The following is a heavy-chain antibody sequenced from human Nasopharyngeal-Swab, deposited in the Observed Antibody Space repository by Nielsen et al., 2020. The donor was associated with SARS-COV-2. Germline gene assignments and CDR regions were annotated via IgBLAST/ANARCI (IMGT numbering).Heavy chain of an antibody. CDR2: INHSGST. V-gene: IGHV4-34*01. CDR1: GGSFSGYY. J-gene: IGHJ6*02. Sequence: SQTLSLTCAVYGGSFSGYYWSWIRQPPGKGLEWIGEINHSGSTNYNPSLKSRVTISVDTSKNQFSLKLSSVTAADTAVYYCARGEGGCSGGSRYPNYYYYGMDVWGQGTTVTVSS. D-gene: IGHD2-15*01. CDR3: ARGEGGCSGGSRYPNYYYYGMDV.